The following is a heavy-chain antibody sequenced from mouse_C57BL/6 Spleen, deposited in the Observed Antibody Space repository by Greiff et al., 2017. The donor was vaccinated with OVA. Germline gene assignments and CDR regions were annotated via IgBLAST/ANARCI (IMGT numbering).Heavy chain of an antibody. CDR3: ARGYYGSSYVGD. CDR1: GYTFTSYW. D-gene: IGHD1-1*01. Sequence: QVQLQQPGAELVMPGASVKLSCKASGYTFTSYWMHWVKQRPGQGLEWIGEIDPSDSYTNYNQKFKGKSTLTVDKSSSTAYMQLSSLTSEDSAVYYCARGYYGSSYVGDWGQGTTLTVSS. CDR2: IDPSDSYT. V-gene: IGHV1-69*01. J-gene: IGHJ2*01.